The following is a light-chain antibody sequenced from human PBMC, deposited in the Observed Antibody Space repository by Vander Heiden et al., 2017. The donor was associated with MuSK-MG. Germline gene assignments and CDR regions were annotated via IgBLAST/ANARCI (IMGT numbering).Light chain of an antibody. J-gene: IGKJ2*01. CDR2: ASY. CDR1: QSIHTY. V-gene: IGKV1-39*01. CDR3: QQSYSTPYT. Sequence: DIQMTQSPSSLSASVGDRLTITCRASQSIHTYLNWYQQKPGKAPKLLIYASYSLQSGVPSRFSGSGSGTDFTLTISSLQPEDFATYYCQQSYSTPYTFGQGTKLEIK.